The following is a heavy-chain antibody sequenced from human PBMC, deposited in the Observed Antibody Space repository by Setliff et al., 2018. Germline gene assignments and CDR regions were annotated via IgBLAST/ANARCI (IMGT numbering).Heavy chain of an antibody. D-gene: IGHD5-18*01. CDR3: ARVPRFTDTRNAFDI. CDR2: IYYSGST. J-gene: IGHJ3*02. CDR1: GGSISSGGYY. V-gene: IGHV4-31*03. Sequence: SETLSLTCTVSGGSISSGGYYWSWIRQHPGKGLEWIGYIYYSGSTYYNPSLKSRVTISVDTSKNQFSPKLSSVTAADTAVYYCARVPRFTDTRNAFDIWGQGTMVTVSS.